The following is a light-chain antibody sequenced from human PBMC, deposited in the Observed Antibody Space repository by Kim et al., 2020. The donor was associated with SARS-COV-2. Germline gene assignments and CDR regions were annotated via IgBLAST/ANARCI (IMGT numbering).Light chain of an antibody. CDR1: KLGDKY. CDR2: QDS. Sequence: SGSPGPTASITCSGDKLGDKYACWYQEKPGQSPVLVIYQDSKRPSGIPERFSGSNSGNTATLTISGTQAMDEADYYCQAWDSSTAVFGTGTKVTVL. J-gene: IGLJ1*01. CDR3: QAWDSSTAV. V-gene: IGLV3-1*01.